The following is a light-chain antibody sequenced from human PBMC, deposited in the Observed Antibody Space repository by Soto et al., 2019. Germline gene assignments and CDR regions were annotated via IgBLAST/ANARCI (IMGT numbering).Light chain of an antibody. J-gene: IGKJ5*01. CDR2: AAS. Sequence: DIQMTQSPSYLSASVGDRVTITCRASQSISSYLNWYQQKPGKAPKLLIYAASSLQSGVPSRFSGSGSGTDFTLTISSLQPEDVATYYCQQSYSTPRITFGQGTRLEIK. V-gene: IGKV1-39*01. CDR3: QQSYSTPRIT. CDR1: QSISSY.